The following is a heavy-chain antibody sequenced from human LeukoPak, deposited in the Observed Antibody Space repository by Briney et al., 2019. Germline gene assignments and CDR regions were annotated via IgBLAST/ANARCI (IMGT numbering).Heavy chain of an antibody. J-gene: IGHJ4*02. CDR3: AGNHYGHPLDY. CDR1: GGSINSYY. Sequence: PSESLSLTCTVSGGSINSYYWSWIRQPPGKGLEWIGYIFYSGSTNYNPSLQSRVTISVDTSRSQFSLKLSSVTAADTAVYYCAGNHYGHPLDYWGQGTLVTVSS. V-gene: IGHV4-59*12. CDR2: IFYSGST. D-gene: IGHD4-17*01.